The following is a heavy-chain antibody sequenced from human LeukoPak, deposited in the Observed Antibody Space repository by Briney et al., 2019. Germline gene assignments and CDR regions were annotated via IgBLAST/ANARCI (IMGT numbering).Heavy chain of an antibody. J-gene: IGHJ4*02. D-gene: IGHD4/OR15-4a*01. CDR3: ARRAGAYSHPYDY. Sequence: PGGSLRLSCTVSGFTVSSNSMSWVRQAPGKGLEWVSFIYSDNTHYSDSVQGRFTISRDNSKNTLYLQMNSPRAEDTAVYYCARRAGAYSHPYDYWGQGTLVTVSS. V-gene: IGHV3-53*01. CDR2: IYSDNT. CDR1: GFTVSSNS.